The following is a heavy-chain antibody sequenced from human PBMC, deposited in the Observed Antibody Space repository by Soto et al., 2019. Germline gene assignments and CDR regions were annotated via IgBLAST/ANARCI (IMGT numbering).Heavy chain of an antibody. Sequence: GGSLRLSCVASGFSLSSNNMNWVRQAPGKGLEWLSYISSSSITIYYADSVKGRFTISRDNAKNSLFLQMYSLRDEDTAVYFCVRAYSSGYPDYWGQGTLVTVSS. CDR3: VRAYSSGYPDY. CDR2: ISSSSITI. D-gene: IGHD3-22*01. V-gene: IGHV3-48*02. CDR1: GFSLSSNN. J-gene: IGHJ4*02.